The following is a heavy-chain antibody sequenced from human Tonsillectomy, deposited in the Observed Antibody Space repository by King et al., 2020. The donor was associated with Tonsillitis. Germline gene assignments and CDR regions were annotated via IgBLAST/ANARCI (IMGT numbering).Heavy chain of an antibody. D-gene: IGHD7-27*01. CDR3: ASIARDYSNWGYFDY. CDR1: GYTFTSFG. J-gene: IGHJ4*02. CDR2: ISAYNGNT. Sequence: VQLVESGAEVKKPGASVKVSCTASGYTFTSFGISWVRQAPGQGLEWMGWISAYNGNTNYAQKLQGRVTMTTDTSPSTAYMELRSLRSDDTAVYYCASIARDYSNWGYFDYWGQGTLVTVSS. V-gene: IGHV1-18*01.